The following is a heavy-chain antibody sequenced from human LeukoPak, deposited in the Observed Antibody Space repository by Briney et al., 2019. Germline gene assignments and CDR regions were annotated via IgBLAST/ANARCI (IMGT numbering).Heavy chain of an antibody. CDR3: ARGRFNSSGCFDY. V-gene: IGHV4-34*01. J-gene: IGHJ4*02. Sequence: KPSETLSLTCAVYGGSFSGYYWSWIRQPPGKGLEWIGEINHSGSTNYNPSLKSRVTISVDTSKNQFSLKLSSVTAADTAVYYCARGRFNSSGCFDYWGQGTLVTVSS. CDR2: INHSGST. D-gene: IGHD6-19*01. CDR1: GGSFSGYY.